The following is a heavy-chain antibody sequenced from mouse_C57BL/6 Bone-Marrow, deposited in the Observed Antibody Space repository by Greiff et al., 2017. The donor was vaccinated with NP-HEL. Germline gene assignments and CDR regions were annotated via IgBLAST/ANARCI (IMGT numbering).Heavy chain of an antibody. CDR3: ARHEGKTAQATY. CDR1: GFTFSSYT. CDR2: ISGGGGNT. Sequence: VLLVASGGGLVTPGGSLQLSCAASGFTFSSYTMSWVRQTPEQRLEWVATISGGGGNTYYPDSVKGRFTISRDNAKNTLYLQMSSLRSEDTALYYCARHEGKTAQATYWGQGTTLTVSA. V-gene: IGHV5-9*01. J-gene: IGHJ2*01. D-gene: IGHD3-2*02.